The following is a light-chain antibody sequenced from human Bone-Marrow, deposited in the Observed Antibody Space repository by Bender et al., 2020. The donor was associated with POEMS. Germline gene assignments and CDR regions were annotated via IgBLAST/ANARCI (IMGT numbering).Light chain of an antibody. CDR1: SSDVGSDNL. Sequence: QSALTQPASVSGSPGQSITISCIGTSSDVGSDNLVSWYQQHPGKAPKLILFDGTERPSGISNRFSGSKSGNTASLTISGLQAEDEAHYYCISYTSTSTRVFGTGTKVTVL. CDR3: ISYTSTSTRV. CDR2: DGT. V-gene: IGLV2-14*02. J-gene: IGLJ1*01.